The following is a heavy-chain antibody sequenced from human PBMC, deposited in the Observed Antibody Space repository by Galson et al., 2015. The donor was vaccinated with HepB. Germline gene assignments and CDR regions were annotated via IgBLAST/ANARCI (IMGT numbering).Heavy chain of an antibody. D-gene: IGHD6-13*01. CDR3: AKDGGSSSWYGGYYFDY. V-gene: IGHV3-43*01. CDR1: GFTFDDYT. Sequence: SLRLSCAASGFTFDDYTMHWVRQAPGKGLEWVSLISWDGGSTYYADSVKGRFTISRDNSKNSLYLQMNSLRTEDTALYYCAKDGGSSSWYGGYYFDYWGQGTLVTVSS. CDR2: ISWDGGST. J-gene: IGHJ4*02.